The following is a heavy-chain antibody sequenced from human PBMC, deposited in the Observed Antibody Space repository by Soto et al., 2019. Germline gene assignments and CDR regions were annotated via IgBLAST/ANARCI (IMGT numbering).Heavy chain of an antibody. V-gene: IGHV3-53*01. Sequence: EVQLVESGGGLIQPGGSLRLSCAASGFTVSSNYMSWVRQAPGKGLEWVSVIYSGGSTYYADSVKGRFTISRDNSKNTLDLQMNSLRAEDTAVYYCARDFHREGYGPPEGMDVWGQGTTVTVSS. J-gene: IGHJ6*02. D-gene: IGHD5-18*01. CDR1: GFTVSSNY. CDR2: IYSGGST. CDR3: ARDFHREGYGPPEGMDV.